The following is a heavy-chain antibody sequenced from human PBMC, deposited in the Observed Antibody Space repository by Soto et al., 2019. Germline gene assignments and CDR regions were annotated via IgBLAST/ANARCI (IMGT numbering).Heavy chain of an antibody. CDR1: GGSISSYY. D-gene: IGHD3-22*01. V-gene: IGHV4-59*01. CDR3: ARVSYDSSGLIFDY. J-gene: IGHJ4*02. CDR2: IYYSGST. Sequence: SETLSLTCTVSGGSISSYYWSWIRQPPGKGLEWIGYIYYSGSTNYNPSLKSRVTMSVDTSKNQFSLKLSSVTAADTAVYYCARVSYDSSGLIFDYWGQGTLVTVSS.